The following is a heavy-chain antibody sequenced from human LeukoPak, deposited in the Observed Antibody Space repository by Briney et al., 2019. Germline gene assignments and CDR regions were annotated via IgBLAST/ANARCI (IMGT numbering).Heavy chain of an antibody. D-gene: IGHD4-17*01. V-gene: IGHV3-21*01. CDR1: GFTFSSYV. J-gene: IGHJ4*02. CDR2: ISSSSNYI. CDR3: AKEIWPTVTTPGHTYFDY. Sequence: GGSLRLSCAASGFTFSSYVMHWVRQAPGKGLEWVSSISSSSNYIYYADSLKGRFTISRDNAKNSLYLQMNSLRAEDTAVFYCAKEIWPTVTTPGHTYFDYWGQGTLVTVSS.